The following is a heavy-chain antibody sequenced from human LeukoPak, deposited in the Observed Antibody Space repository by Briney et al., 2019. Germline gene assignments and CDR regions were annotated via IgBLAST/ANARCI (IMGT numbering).Heavy chain of an antibody. D-gene: IGHD5-12*01. CDR1: GFTFSSYT. CDR3: ARAFSGYDFLDY. V-gene: IGHV3-48*01. J-gene: IGHJ4*02. Sequence: PGGSLRLSCAASGFTFSSYTLNWVRQAPGKGLEWVSYISGSGGTIYYADSVKGRFTISRDNSKNTLYLQMNSLRAEDTAVYYCARAFSGYDFLDYWGQGTLVTVSS. CDR2: ISGSGGTI.